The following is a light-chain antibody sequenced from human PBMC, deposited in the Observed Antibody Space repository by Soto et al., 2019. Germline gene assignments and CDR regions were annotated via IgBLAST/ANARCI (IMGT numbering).Light chain of an antibody. V-gene: IGKV1-5*03. CDR1: QSISYW. CDR3: QQYNNYWT. J-gene: IGKJ1*01. CDR2: KAS. Sequence: DIQMTPSPSTLSASVGDRVTITCRASQSISYWLAWYQQKPGKAPNLLIYKASSLESGVPSRFSGRGSGIEFTLTISSLQPDDFATYYCQQYNNYWTFGQGTKVEIK.